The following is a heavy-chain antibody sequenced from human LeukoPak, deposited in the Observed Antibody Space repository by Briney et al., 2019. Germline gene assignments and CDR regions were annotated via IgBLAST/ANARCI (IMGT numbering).Heavy chain of an antibody. V-gene: IGHV1-18*01. CDR3: ARDGLYCTNGVCSSDI. CDR1: GYTFSSHD. D-gene: IGHD2-8*01. J-gene: IGHJ3*02. CDR2: ISAYNGYT. Sequence: ASVKVSCKASGYTFSSHDINWVRQAPGQGLEWMGWISAYNGYTDYAQKLQFRVTMTTDTSTSTAYMELRSLRSDDTAVYYCARDGLYCTNGVCSSDIWGQGTLVTVSS.